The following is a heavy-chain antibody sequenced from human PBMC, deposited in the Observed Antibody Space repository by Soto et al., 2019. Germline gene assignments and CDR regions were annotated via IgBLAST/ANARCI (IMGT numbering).Heavy chain of an antibody. CDR3: ARDVGLYDSSGYSHLGYYYYGMDV. D-gene: IGHD3-22*01. Sequence: SETLSLTCTVSGGSISSGDYYWSWIRQPPGKGLEWIGYIYYSGSTYYNPSLKSRVTISVDTSKNQFSLKLSSVTAADTAVYYCARDVGLYDSSGYSHLGYYYYGMDVWGQGTTVTVSS. CDR2: IYYSGST. J-gene: IGHJ6*02. V-gene: IGHV4-30-4*02. CDR1: GGSISSGDYY.